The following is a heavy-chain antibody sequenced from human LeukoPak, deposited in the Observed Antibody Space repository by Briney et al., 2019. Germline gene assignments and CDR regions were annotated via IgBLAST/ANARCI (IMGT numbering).Heavy chain of an antibody. J-gene: IGHJ2*01. Sequence: GGSLRLSCAASGFTVSSNYMSWVRQAPGKGLEWVSVIYSGGSTYYADSVKGRFTISRDNSKNTLYLQMNSLRAEDTAVYYCARQDSYSGHNWYFDLWGRGTLVTVSS. CDR2: IYSGGST. CDR3: ARQDSYSGHNWYFDL. D-gene: IGHD1-26*01. CDR1: GFTVSSNY. V-gene: IGHV3-53*01.